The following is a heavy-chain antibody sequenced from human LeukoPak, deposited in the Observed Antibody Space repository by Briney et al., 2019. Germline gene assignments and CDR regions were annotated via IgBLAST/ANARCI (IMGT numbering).Heavy chain of an antibody. CDR1: GGTFSSYA. CDR3: ARGDSGWSGYYTSAFDI. Sequence: SVKVSCKASGGTFSSYAISWVRQAPGQGLEWMGGIIPIFGTANYAQKFQGRVTITADESTSTAYMELSSLRSEDTAVYHCARGDSGWSGYYTSAFDIWGQGTMVTVSS. V-gene: IGHV1-69*01. D-gene: IGHD3-3*01. CDR2: IIPIFGTA. J-gene: IGHJ3*02.